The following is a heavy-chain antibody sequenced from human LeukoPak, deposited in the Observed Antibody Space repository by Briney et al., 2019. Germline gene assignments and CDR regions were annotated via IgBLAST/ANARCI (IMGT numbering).Heavy chain of an antibody. V-gene: IGHV3-30-3*01. CDR2: ISYDGSNE. D-gene: IGHD1-26*01. Sequence: GRSLRLSCAASGFTFSSYAMYWVRQAPGKGLEWVAVISYDGSNEDYADSVKGRFTISRDNSKNTLYLQMNSLRAEETAVYYCATGSPAFDYWGQGTLVTVSS. CDR3: ATGSPAFDY. CDR1: GFTFSSYA. J-gene: IGHJ4*02.